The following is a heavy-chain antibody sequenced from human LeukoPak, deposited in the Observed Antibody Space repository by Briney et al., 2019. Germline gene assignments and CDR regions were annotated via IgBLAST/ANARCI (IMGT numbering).Heavy chain of an antibody. CDR1: GYILTDYY. V-gene: IGHV1-2*02. D-gene: IGHD2-15*01. J-gene: IGHJ5*02. Sequence: ASVKVSCKASGYILTDYYIHWVRQAPGQGLEWMGWINPNSGDTNYAQKFQGRVTMTRDTSISTVYMELGRLRYDDTAAYYCARGPLEYCSGGTCYSGRNWFDPWGQGTLVTVSS. CDR3: ARGPLEYCSGGTCYSGRNWFDP. CDR2: INPNSGDT.